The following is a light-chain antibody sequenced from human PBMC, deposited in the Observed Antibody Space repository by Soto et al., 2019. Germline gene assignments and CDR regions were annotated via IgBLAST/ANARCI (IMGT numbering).Light chain of an antibody. CDR3: QQSSRWPRT. J-gene: IGKJ1*01. V-gene: IGKV1-5*03. CDR2: EAS. Sequence: DIQMTQSPSTLSASVGDRVPITCRASQSISSWLAWYQQKPGKAPKLLIYEASFLEGGVPSRFSGGGSGTDFTLTISSLQSEDFAVYYCQQSSRWPRTFGQGTKVDIK. CDR1: QSISSW.